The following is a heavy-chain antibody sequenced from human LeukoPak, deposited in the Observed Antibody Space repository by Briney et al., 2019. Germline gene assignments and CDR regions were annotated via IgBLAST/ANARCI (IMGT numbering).Heavy chain of an antibody. CDR3: ARDPGCSGGSCYSGYFDY. Sequence: PSETQSLTCTVSGGSISSSSYYWGWIRQPPGKGLEWIGSIYYSGSTYYNPSLKSRVTISVDTSKNQFSLKLSSVTAADTAVYYCARDPGCSGGSCYSGYFDYWGQGTLVTVSS. CDR1: GGSISSSSYY. D-gene: IGHD2-15*01. CDR2: IYYSGST. J-gene: IGHJ4*02. V-gene: IGHV4-39*07.